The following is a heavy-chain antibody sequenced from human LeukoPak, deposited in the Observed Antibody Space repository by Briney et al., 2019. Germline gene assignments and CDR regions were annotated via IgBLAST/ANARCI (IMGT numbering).Heavy chain of an antibody. Sequence: GGSLRLSCAASGFTFSSHGMSWVRQAPGKGLEWVSGIVGGAGGTYYADSVKGRFTISRDNSKNTLYLQMNSLRAEDTAVYYCAKDRVILTGYYYYFDYWGRGTLVTVSS. J-gene: IGHJ4*02. D-gene: IGHD3-9*01. CDR1: GFTFSSHG. CDR2: IVGGAGGT. CDR3: AKDRVILTGYYYYFDY. V-gene: IGHV3-23*01.